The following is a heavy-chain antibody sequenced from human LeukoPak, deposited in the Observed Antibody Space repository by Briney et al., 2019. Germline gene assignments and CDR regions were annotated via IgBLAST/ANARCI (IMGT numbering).Heavy chain of an antibody. Sequence: PSETLSLTCTVSVGSISSYYWSWLRQPPGKGLEWIGYIYYSGSTNYNPSLKSRVTISVDTSKNQFSLKLSSVTAADTAVYYCARLAPDSGTCYYYYGMDVWGQGTTVTVSS. V-gene: IGHV4-59*08. J-gene: IGHJ6*02. CDR2: IYYSGST. CDR1: VGSISSYY. D-gene: IGHD5-12*01. CDR3: ARLAPDSGTCYYYYGMDV.